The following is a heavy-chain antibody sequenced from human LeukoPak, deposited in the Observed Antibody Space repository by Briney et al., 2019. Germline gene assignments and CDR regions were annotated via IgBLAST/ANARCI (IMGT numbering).Heavy chain of an antibody. V-gene: IGHV3-30*02. CDR2: MRFDGSSE. Sequence: GGSLRLSCVASGFTFSNSGMHWVRQAPGRGLEWVAFMRFDGSSEFYTASVKGRFTISRDNSKNTLNLQMNSLRAEDTAVYYCAKDYIYGGWGNAFDIWGQGTKVTVSS. D-gene: IGHD5-18*01. CDR3: AKDYIYGGWGNAFDI. CDR1: GFTFSNSG. J-gene: IGHJ3*02.